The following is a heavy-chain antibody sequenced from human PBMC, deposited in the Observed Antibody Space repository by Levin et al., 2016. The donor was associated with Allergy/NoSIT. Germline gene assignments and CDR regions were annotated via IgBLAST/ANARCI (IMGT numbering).Heavy chain of an antibody. Sequence: WIRQPPGKGLEWVAVISYDGSNKYYADSVKGRFTISRDNSKNTLYLQMNSLRAEDTAVYYCANAEVPAALGRGYYYYYGMDVWGQGTTVTVSS. CDR3: ANAEVPAALGRGYYYYYGMDV. CDR2: ISYDGSNK. V-gene: IGHV3-30*18. J-gene: IGHJ6*02. D-gene: IGHD2-2*01.